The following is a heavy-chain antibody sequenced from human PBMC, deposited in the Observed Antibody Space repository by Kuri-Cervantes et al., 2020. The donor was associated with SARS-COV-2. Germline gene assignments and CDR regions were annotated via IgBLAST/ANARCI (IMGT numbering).Heavy chain of an antibody. J-gene: IGHJ4*01. CDR2: IYPGDSDT. CDR3: GRQGGNVYFDF. Sequence: GESLKISCKGSGHSFNNYWIGWVRQRPDKGLEWMGIIYPGDSDTKYSPSFQGQVTMSVDKSISTAYLQWTSLKASDTAMYYCGRQGGNVYFDFWGQGTLVTVSS. V-gene: IGHV5-51*01. CDR1: GHSFNNYW. D-gene: IGHD4-23*01.